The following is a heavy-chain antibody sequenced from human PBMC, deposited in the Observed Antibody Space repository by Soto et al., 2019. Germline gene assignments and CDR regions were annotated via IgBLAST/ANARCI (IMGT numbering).Heavy chain of an antibody. J-gene: IGHJ6*02. CDR1: GGTFSSYA. CDR3: ARALYDVWSGYYSDVMDV. CDR2: IIPIFGTA. D-gene: IGHD3-3*01. Sequence: GASVQVSCKASGGTFSSYAISWVRQAPGQGLEWMGGIIPIFGTANYAQKFQGRVTITADESTSTAYMELSSLRSEDTAVDYCARALYDVWSGYYSDVMDVCGRGTSVTV. V-gene: IGHV1-69*13.